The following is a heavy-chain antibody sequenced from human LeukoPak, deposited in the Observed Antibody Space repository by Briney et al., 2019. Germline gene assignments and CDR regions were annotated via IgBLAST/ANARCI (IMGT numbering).Heavy chain of an antibody. D-gene: IGHD2-15*01. CDR3: ARGGRTLAFDI. Sequence: SVKVSCKASGGTFSSYAISWVRQAPGQGLEWMGRIIPILGRTNYAQKFQGRVTITADKSTGTAYMELSSLRSHDTAVYYCARGGRTLAFDIWGQGTMVTVSS. V-gene: IGHV1-69*04. CDR2: IIPILGRT. J-gene: IGHJ3*02. CDR1: GGTFSSYA.